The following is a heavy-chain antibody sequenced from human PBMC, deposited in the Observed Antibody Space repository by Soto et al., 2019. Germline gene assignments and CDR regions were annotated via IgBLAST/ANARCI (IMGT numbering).Heavy chain of an antibody. J-gene: IGHJ4*02. CDR3: ARLTRGVYDLDRLWEKFDY. V-gene: IGHV2-5*02. Sequence: QITVKESGLTLVKPTETLTLTCTFSGFSLSSIGMGVGWIRQPPGKALERLTLIYWDDDKRYSPSLSSRLTITKDPSKNQVDLTMTNMDPVDTATYYCARLTRGVYDLDRLWEKFDYWGQGALVTVS. D-gene: IGHD5-12*01. CDR2: IYWDDDK. CDR1: GFSLSSIGMG.